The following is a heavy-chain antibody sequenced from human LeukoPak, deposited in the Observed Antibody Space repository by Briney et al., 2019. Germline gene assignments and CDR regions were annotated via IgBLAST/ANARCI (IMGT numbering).Heavy chain of an antibody. V-gene: IGHV3-21*01. Sequence: GGSLRLSCAASGFTFNYYSMNWVRQAPGKGLEWVSSISSISNYIYYADSVKGRFTISRDNVKKPLYLQMNSLRAEDTAVYYCARDWGNWDFDYWGQGTLVTVSS. CDR3: ARDWGNWDFDY. CDR1: GFTFNYYS. D-gene: IGHD7-27*01. J-gene: IGHJ4*02. CDR2: ISSISNYI.